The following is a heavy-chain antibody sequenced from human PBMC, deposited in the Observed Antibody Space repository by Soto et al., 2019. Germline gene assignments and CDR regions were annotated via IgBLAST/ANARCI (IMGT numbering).Heavy chain of an antibody. CDR1: GGTFSSYT. V-gene: IGHV1-69*02. CDR3: ARLGEYVAFDI. CDR2: IIPILGIA. D-gene: IGHD3-16*01. Sequence: QVQLVQSGAEVKKPGSSVKVSCKASGGTFSSYTISWVRQAPGQGLEWMGRIIPILGIANYAQKFQGRVTITADKSPSTAYMELSSLRSEDTAVYYCARLGEYVAFDIWGQGTMVTVSS. J-gene: IGHJ3*02.